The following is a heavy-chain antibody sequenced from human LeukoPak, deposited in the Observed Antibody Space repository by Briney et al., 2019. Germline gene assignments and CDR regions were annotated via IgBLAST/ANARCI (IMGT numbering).Heavy chain of an antibody. CDR3: ARTISGYFFDY. D-gene: IGHD5-12*01. J-gene: IGHJ4*02. V-gene: IGHV4-61*01. CDR1: GGSVSSGSYY. Sequence: SETLSLTCTVSGGSVSSGSYYWSWIRQPPGKGLEWIGYIYYSGSTNYNPSLKSRVTISLDTSKNQSSLQLSSVTAADTAVYYCARTISGYFFDYWGQGTLVTVSP. CDR2: IYYSGST.